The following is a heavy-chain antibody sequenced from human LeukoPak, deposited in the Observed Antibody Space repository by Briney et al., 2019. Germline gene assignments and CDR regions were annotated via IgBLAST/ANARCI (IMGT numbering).Heavy chain of an antibody. D-gene: IGHD4-23*01. CDR3: ARALRTVVLGAFDI. J-gene: IGHJ3*02. Sequence: SGTLSLTCAVSGGSISSSNWWSWVRPPPGKGLEWIGEIYHSGSTNYNPSLKSRVTISVDKSKNQFSLKLSSVTAADTAVYYCARALRTVVLGAFDIWGQGTMATVSS. V-gene: IGHV4-4*02. CDR1: GGSISSSNW. CDR2: IYHSGST.